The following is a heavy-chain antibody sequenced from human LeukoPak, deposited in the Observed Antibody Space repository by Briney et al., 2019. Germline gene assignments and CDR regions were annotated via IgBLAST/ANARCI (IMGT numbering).Heavy chain of an antibody. CDR1: GFTFDDYA. V-gene: IGHV3-9*01. D-gene: IGHD1-1*01. CDR2: ISWNSGSI. CDR3: AKGHTNLDPA. Sequence: GGSLRLSCAASGFTFDDYAMHWVRQAPGKGLEWVSGISWNSGSIGYADSVKGRFTISRDNAKNSLYLQMNSLRGADTAIYFCAKGHTNLDPAGDQGALVIVSS. J-gene: IGHJ4*02.